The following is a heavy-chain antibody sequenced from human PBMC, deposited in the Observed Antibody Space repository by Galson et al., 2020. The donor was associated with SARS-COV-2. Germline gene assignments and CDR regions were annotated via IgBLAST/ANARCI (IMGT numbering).Heavy chain of an antibody. CDR3: ARAFSGSGSYYEFDY. Sequence: SETLSLTCTVSGGSISSGGYYWSWIRQHPGKGLEWIGYIYYSGSTYYNPSLKSRVTISVDTSKNQFSLKLSSVTAADTAVYYCARAFSGSGSYYEFDYWGQGTLVTVSS. J-gene: IGHJ4*02. D-gene: IGHD3-10*01. CDR2: IYYSGST. CDR1: GGSISSGGYY. V-gene: IGHV4-31*03.